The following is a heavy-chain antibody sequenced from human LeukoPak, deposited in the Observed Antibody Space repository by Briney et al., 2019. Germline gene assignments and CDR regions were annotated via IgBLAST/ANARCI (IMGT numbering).Heavy chain of an antibody. CDR2: INPKRRGT. D-gene: IGHD3-22*01. Sequence: GASVKVSCKASGYTFTDYYIHWVRQAPGQGLEWMGWINPKRRGTNYAQAFQGRATMTRDTPISTVYMELNRLTSDGTALYYCARGASLTYYFDSGDYYSFDYWGQGTLVTVSS. CDR3: ARGASLTYYFDSGDYYSFDY. V-gene: IGHV1-2*02. J-gene: IGHJ4*02. CDR1: GYTFTDYY.